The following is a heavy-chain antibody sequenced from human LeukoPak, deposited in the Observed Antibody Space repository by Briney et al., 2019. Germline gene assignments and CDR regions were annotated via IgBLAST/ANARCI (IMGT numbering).Heavy chain of an antibody. CDR3: ARSRELRWYFDY. CDR2: IYTSGST. Sequence: SETLSLTCAVSGGSISSSNWWSWVRQPPGKGLEWIGRIYTSGSTNYNPSLKSRVTMSVDTSKNQFSLKLSSVTAADTAVYYCARSRELRWYFDYWGQGTLVTVSS. J-gene: IGHJ4*02. CDR1: GGSISSSNW. V-gene: IGHV4-4*02. D-gene: IGHD4-23*01.